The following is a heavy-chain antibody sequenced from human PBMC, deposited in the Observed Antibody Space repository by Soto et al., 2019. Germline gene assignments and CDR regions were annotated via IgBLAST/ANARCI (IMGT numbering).Heavy chain of an antibody. D-gene: IGHD3-10*01. Sequence: ASVKVSCKVSGYTLTELSMHWVRQAPGKGLEWMGGFDPEDGETIYAQKFQGRVTMTEDTSTDTAYMELSSLRSEDTAVYYCVSDTGLWFGELLYDSYGMDVWGQGTTVTVSS. CDR3: VSDTGLWFGELLYDSYGMDV. J-gene: IGHJ6*02. V-gene: IGHV1-24*01. CDR1: GYTLTELS. CDR2: FDPEDGET.